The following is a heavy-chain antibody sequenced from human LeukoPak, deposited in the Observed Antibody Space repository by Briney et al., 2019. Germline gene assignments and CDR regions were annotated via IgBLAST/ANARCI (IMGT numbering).Heavy chain of an antibody. Sequence: PSDTVSLTCAVWVGSFSVCYWLGLPRPPGKAVEGIGDLKHSGSTNYNPSLNSRVTISVDTSKNQFSLKLSSVTAADTAVYYCAGGLDGGDYGDWEDNWFDPWGQGTLVTVSS. CDR2: LKHSGST. CDR1: VGSFSVCY. V-gene: IGHV4-34*01. CDR3: AGGLDGGDYGDWEDNWFDP. J-gene: IGHJ5*02. D-gene: IGHD4-17*01.